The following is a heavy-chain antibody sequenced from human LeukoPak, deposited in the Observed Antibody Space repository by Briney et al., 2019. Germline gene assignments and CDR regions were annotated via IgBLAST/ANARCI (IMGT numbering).Heavy chain of an antibody. CDR3: ARVLKGFWSGYCFDY. V-gene: IGHV4-59*12. J-gene: IGHJ4*02. CDR1: GGSISGYY. Sequence: KPSETLSLTCTVSGGSISGYYWSWIRQPPGKGLEWIGYVCHSGSTNYNPSLKSRVTMSVDTSKNQFSLKLSSVTAADTAVYYCARVLKGFWSGYCFDYWGQGTLVTVSS. D-gene: IGHD3-3*01. CDR2: VCHSGST.